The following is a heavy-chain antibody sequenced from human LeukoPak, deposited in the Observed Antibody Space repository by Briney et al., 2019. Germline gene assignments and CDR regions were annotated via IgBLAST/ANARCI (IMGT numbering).Heavy chain of an antibody. V-gene: IGHV4-59*08. CDR3: ARSRTVTTLPNWFDP. CDR1: GGSISSYY. J-gene: IGHJ5*02. D-gene: IGHD4-17*01. CDR2: IYYSGGT. Sequence: SETLSLTCTVSGGSISSYYWSWIRQPPGKGLEWIGYIYYSGGTNYNPSLKSRVTISVDTSKNQFSLKLSSVTAADTAVYYCARSRTVTTLPNWFDPWGQGTLVTVSS.